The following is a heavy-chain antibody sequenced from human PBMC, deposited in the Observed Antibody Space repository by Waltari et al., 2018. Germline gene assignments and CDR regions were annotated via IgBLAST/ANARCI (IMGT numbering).Heavy chain of an antibody. D-gene: IGHD6-13*01. V-gene: IGHV1-2*06. J-gene: IGHJ4*02. CDR2: INWTTGAT. Sequence: QGYLMQSGAEVKKAGASVKVSCKASGYTFLGYYLYWVRQAPGQGLEWMGRINWTTGATQDSQKCPGRVTMTSGLSVNTVYMELSGLRSDDTAVSYCVSDGPPQLAVEQPLVRLAHWGQGTRVTV. CDR1: GYTFLGYY. CDR3: VSDGPPQLAVEQPLVRLAH.